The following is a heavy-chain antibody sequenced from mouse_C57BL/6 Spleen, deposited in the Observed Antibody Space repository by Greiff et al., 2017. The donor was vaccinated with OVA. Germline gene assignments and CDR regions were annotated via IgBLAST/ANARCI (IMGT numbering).Heavy chain of an antibody. CDR1: GFSLTSYG. Sequence: QVQLKESGPGLVQPSQSLSITCTVSGFSLTSYGVHWVRQSPGKGLEWLGVIWSGGSTDYNAAFISRLSISKDKSKSQVFFKMNSLQSDDTAIYYCARAGFAYWGQGTLVTVSA. J-gene: IGHJ3*01. CDR2: IWSGGST. CDR3: ARAGFAY. V-gene: IGHV2-2*01.